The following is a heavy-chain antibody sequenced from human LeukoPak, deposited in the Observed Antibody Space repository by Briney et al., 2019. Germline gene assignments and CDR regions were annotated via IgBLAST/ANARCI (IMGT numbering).Heavy chain of an antibody. D-gene: IGHD3-22*01. Sequence: PSETLSLTCAVSGGSLSGYYWTWIRQPPGKGLEWIGEINHSGSTSYNPSLKSRVTISVDTSKKQFLLKLNPVTAADTAVYYCAKDSIVVVSSFDYWGQGTLVTVSS. CDR3: AKDSIVVVSSFDY. CDR1: GGSLSGYY. J-gene: IGHJ4*02. V-gene: IGHV4-34*01. CDR2: INHSGST.